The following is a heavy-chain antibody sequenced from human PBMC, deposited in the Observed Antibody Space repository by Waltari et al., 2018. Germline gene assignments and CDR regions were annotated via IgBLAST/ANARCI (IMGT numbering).Heavy chain of an antibody. J-gene: IGHJ4*02. Sequence: QVQLVQSGAEVKKPGASVRVSCQASGYTFTSYDINWVRPAAGQGLEWMACMNPNMGNTGSAQKFQGRITMTRNTSISTAYMELSSLRSDDTAVYYCARGHSWAARTVNPFEIWGRGTLVTVSS. CDR3: ARGHSWAARTVNPFEI. V-gene: IGHV1-8*01. CDR1: GYTFTSYD. CDR2: MNPNMGNT. D-gene: IGHD2-8*02.